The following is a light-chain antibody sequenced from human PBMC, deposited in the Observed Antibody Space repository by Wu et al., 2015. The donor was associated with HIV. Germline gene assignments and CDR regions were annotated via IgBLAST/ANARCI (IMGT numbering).Light chain of an antibody. CDR3: HQYDDYMYT. V-gene: IGKV1-5*03. Sequence: DIEMTQSPSTLSASVGDRVSITCRASQSIRSWLAWYQQKPGRAPKLLISRASTLEDGVPSRFSGSGSGTEFTLTISSLQPDDFATYYCHQYDDYMYTFGLGDQDWRS. CDR1: QSIRSW. CDR2: RAS. J-gene: IGKJ2*01.